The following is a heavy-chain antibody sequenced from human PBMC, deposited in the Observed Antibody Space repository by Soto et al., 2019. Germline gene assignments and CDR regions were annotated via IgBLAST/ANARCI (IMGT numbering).Heavy chain of an antibody. CDR3: AREIMPLTNDWYFDL. V-gene: IGHV4-30-4*01. CDR1: GGSIISYY. D-gene: IGHD2-8*01. J-gene: IGHJ2*01. Sequence: SETLSLTCTVSGGSIISYYWSWIRQPPGKGLEWIGHIFDSGSTYYNPSLKSRLTISVDTSKNQFSLRLSSVTAADTAVYYCAREIMPLTNDWYFDLWGRGTLVTVSS. CDR2: IFDSGST.